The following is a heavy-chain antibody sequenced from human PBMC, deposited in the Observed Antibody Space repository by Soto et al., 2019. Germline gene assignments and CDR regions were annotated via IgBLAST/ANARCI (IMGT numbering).Heavy chain of an antibody. Sequence: QVELVESGGGVAQPGRSLRLSCAASGFTFSRYGMHWVRQAPGKGLEWVAVIWYDGSNKYYADSVKGRFTIYRDNSKNTRYLQMNSLRAEDTAVYYCARGGELEDYYYGMDVWGQGTTVTVSS. CDR1: GFTFSRYG. D-gene: IGHD1-1*01. CDR3: ARGGELEDYYYGMDV. V-gene: IGHV3-33*01. CDR2: IWYDGSNK. J-gene: IGHJ6*02.